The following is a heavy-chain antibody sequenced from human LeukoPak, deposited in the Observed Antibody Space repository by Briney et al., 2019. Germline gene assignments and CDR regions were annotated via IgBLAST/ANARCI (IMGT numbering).Heavy chain of an antibody. Sequence: SETLSRTCTLSGGSITNTKYYWGWIRQPPGKGLEWIGSIYYTGSTYYNPSLKSRVTISVDTSKNQFSLKLSSVTAADTALYYCTRHTGYISGQYSNYEDSWGQGTLVTVSS. CDR1: GGSITNTKYY. CDR3: TRHTGYISGQYSNYEDS. J-gene: IGHJ4*02. V-gene: IGHV4-39*01. D-gene: IGHD4-11*01. CDR2: IYYTGST.